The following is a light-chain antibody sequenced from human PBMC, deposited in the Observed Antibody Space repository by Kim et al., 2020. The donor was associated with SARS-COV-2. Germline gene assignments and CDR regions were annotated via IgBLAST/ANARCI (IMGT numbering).Light chain of an antibody. CDR1: QSIGSP. Sequence: SATQKDTLTIPGPASQSIGSPLHWYHQNPDQAPKLLIKYASQFFSGVPSRFSGSGSGTDFTLTINGLEAEDAGTFYCQQSGSLPHTFGQGTKLEI. CDR2: YAS. J-gene: IGKJ2*01. CDR3: QQSGSLPHT. V-gene: IGKV6-21*01.